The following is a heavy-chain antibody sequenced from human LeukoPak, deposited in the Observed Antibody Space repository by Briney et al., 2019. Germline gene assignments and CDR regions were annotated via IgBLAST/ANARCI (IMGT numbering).Heavy chain of an antibody. J-gene: IGHJ4*02. D-gene: IGHD3-22*01. CDR2: IRSDGTDK. Sequence: GGSLRLSCAASGFIFNNYGMHWVRQAPGKGLEWVAFIRSDGTDKYYADSLKGRFTISRDDAKHTLYLQMNSLRAEDTAVYYCARSQYYYDSSGYFVFDYWGQGTLVTVSS. CDR3: ARSQYYYDSSGYFVFDY. CDR1: GFIFNNYG. V-gene: IGHV3-30*02.